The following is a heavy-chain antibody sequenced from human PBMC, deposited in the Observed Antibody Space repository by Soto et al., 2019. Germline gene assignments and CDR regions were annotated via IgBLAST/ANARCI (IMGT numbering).Heavy chain of an antibody. CDR2: IKHTGDA. J-gene: IGHJ5*01. Sequence: PSETLSLTCAVSGDSIKTETWWSWLRQLPGTGLEWIGEIKHTGDANANPALRSRVSMSVDRTKNQFFLNLRSVSAADTAVYFCAGEGRPHWLRSGGQGTLVTVPS. CDR1: GDSIKTETW. D-gene: IGHD5-18*01. V-gene: IGHV4-4*02. CDR3: AGEGRPHWLRS.